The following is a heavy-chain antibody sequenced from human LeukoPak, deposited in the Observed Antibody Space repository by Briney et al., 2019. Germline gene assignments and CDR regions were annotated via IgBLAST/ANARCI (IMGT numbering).Heavy chain of an antibody. CDR2: IKQDGSEK. CDR1: GFTLTHSW. Sequence: GGSLRLSCAASGFTLTHSWMSWVRQAPGKGLEWVANIKQDGSEKYYVDSVEGRFTISRDNAKNSVSLQMNSLRGEDTAVYYCVRALGSSSADYWGQGTLVTVSS. CDR3: VRALGSSSADY. D-gene: IGHD6-6*01. V-gene: IGHV3-7*01. J-gene: IGHJ4*02.